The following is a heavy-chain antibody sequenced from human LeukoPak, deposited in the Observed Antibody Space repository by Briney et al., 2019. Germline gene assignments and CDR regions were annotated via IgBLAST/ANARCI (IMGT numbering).Heavy chain of an antibody. CDR1: GGTFSSYP. CDR2: IIPVLGTP. J-gene: IGHJ5*02. Sequence: PVKVSCKASGGTFSSYPMSWVRQAPGQGLEWMGRIIPVLGTPTYAQKYRGRITITADESTSTAYMELTSLKVEDTAVYYCAREYYYNSGSYLTLCLDPWGQGTLVTVSS. CDR3: AREYYYNSGSYLTLCLDP. V-gene: IGHV1-69*13. D-gene: IGHD3-10*01.